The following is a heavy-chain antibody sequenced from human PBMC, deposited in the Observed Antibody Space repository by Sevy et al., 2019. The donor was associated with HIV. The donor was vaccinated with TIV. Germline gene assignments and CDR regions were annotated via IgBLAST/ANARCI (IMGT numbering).Heavy chain of an antibody. Sequence: SETLSLICTVSGDSISGQYWSWIRQPPGKGLEWIGYIYYSGSTNYSPSLKNRVTISVDTSKNQFSLKLRSATAADTAMYYCARDGNYAADHFFDPWGQGTLVTVS. V-gene: IGHV4-59*11. CDR3: ARDGNYAADHFFDP. CDR1: GDSISGQY. CDR2: IYYSGST. J-gene: IGHJ5*02. D-gene: IGHD3-16*01.